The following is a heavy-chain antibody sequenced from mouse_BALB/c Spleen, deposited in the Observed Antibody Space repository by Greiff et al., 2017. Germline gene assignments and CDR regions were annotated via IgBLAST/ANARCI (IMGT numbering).Heavy chain of an antibody. D-gene: IGHD1-2*01. J-gene: IGHJ4*01. CDR3: ARHYYGFYAMDY. CDR1: GFTFSSYT. Sequence: EVQVVESGGGLVQPGGSLKLSCAASGFTFSSYTMSWVRQTPEKRLEWVAYISNGGGSTYYPDTVKGRFTISRDNAKNTLYLQMSSLKSEDTAMYYCARHYYGFYAMDYWGQGTSVTVSS. CDR2: ISNGGGST. V-gene: IGHV5-12-2*01.